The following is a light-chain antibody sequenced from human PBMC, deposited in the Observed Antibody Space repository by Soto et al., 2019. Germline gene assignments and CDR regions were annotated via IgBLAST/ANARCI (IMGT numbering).Light chain of an antibody. Sequence: EIVLTQSPGTVSLSPGERATLSCRASQSVRSSFLAWYQQKPGQAPRLLISGASSRATGIPDRFSGSGSGTDFTLTISRLEPEDFAVYYCHHYGTSWTFGQGTKVDIK. V-gene: IGKV3-20*01. CDR3: HHYGTSWT. CDR2: GAS. J-gene: IGKJ1*01. CDR1: QSVRSSF.